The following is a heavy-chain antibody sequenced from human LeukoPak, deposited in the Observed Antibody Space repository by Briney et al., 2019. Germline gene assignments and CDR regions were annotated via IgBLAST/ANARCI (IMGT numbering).Heavy chain of an antibody. CDR3: ARALWRTVVTPFGY. CDR2: ISSSGNTI. Sequence: GGSLRLSCAASEFTFSSYEMNWVRQAPGKGLEWVSYISSSGNTIYYADSVKGRFTISRDNAKNSLYLQMNSLRAEDTAVYYCARALWRTVVTPFGYRGQGTLVTVSS. V-gene: IGHV3-48*03. J-gene: IGHJ4*02. CDR1: EFTFSSYE. D-gene: IGHD4-23*01.